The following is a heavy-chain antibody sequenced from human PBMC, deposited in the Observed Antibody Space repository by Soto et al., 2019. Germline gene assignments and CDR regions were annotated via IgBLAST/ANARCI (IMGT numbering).Heavy chain of an antibody. V-gene: IGHV1-69*02. CDR2: IIPILDIT. J-gene: IGHJ4*02. CDR1: GGTFSSYP. CDR3: ARPTSTGTTSGDSLDY. Sequence: QVQLVQSGAEVKKPGSSVKVSCTASGGTFSSYPISWVRQAPGQGLEWMGRIIPILDITDDAQRFQGRVTITADKSTSTAYMELSRLSSDDTAVYYCARPTSTGTTSGDSLDYWCQGPLVTVSS. D-gene: IGHD1-7*01.